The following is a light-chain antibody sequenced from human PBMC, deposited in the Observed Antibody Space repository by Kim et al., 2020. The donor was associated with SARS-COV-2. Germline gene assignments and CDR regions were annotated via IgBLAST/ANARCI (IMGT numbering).Light chain of an antibody. J-gene: IGLJ1*01. V-gene: IGLV3-1*01. CDR3: QAWDSSTAFYV. CDR1: KLGDKY. CDR2: QDN. Sequence: PGQTASITCSGDKLGDKYACWYQQKPGQSPLLIIYQDNKRPSGIPERFSGSNSGNTATLTISGTQAVDEADYYCQAWDSSTAFYVFGTGTKVTVL.